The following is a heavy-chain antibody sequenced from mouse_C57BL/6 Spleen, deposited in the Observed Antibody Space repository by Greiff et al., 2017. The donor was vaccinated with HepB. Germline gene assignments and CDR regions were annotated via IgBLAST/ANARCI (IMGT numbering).Heavy chain of an antibody. V-gene: IGHV1-81*01. CDR2: IYPRSGNT. CDR3: ARAPAQATNYYAMDY. Sequence: VQLQQSGAELARPGASVKLSCKASGYTFTSYGISWVKQRTGQGLEWIGEIYPRSGNTYYNEKFKGKATLTADKSSSTAYMELRSLTSEDSAVYFCARAPAQATNYYAMDYWGQGTSVTVSS. J-gene: IGHJ4*01. D-gene: IGHD3-2*02. CDR1: GYTFTSYG.